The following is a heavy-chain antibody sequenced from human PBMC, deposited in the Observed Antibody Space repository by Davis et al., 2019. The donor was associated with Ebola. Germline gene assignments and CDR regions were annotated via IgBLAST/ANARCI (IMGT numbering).Heavy chain of an antibody. CDR1: GFTFSSYS. Sequence: GGSLRLSCAASGFTFSSYSMNWVRQAPGKGLEWVSYISSSSSYIYYADSVKGRFTISRDNAKNSLYLQMNSLRAEDTAVYYCARGTPYGSGTYLKPHFDYWGQGILVTVSS. CDR2: ISSSSSYI. V-gene: IGHV3-21*05. J-gene: IGHJ4*02. CDR3: ARGTPYGSGTYLKPHFDY. D-gene: IGHD3-10*01.